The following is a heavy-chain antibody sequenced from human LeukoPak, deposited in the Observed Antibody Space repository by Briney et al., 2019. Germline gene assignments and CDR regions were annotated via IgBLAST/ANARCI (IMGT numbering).Heavy chain of an antibody. CDR3: ARVVDDILTGYYVSYYFDY. Sequence: GGSLRLSCAASGFTFSSYAMHWVRQAPGKGLEWMAVISYDGSNKYYADSVKGRFTISRDNSKSTLYLQVNSLRAEDTAVYYCARVVDDILTGYYVSYYFDYWGQGTLVTVSS. CDR2: ISYDGSNK. D-gene: IGHD3-9*01. J-gene: IGHJ4*02. CDR1: GFTFSSYA. V-gene: IGHV3-30*04.